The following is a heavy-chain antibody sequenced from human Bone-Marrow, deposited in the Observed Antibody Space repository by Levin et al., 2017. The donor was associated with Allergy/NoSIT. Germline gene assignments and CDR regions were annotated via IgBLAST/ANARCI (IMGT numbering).Heavy chain of an antibody. CDR2: ISSSSSYI. V-gene: IGHV3-21*01. D-gene: IGHD6-25*01. Sequence: GESLKISCAASGFTFSSYSMNWVRQAPGKGLEWVSSISSSSSYIYYADSVKGRFTISRDNAKNSLYLQMNSLRAEDTAVYYCASPRLAADKYYYGMDVWGQGTTVTVSS. CDR1: GFTFSSYS. J-gene: IGHJ6*02. CDR3: ASPRLAADKYYYGMDV.